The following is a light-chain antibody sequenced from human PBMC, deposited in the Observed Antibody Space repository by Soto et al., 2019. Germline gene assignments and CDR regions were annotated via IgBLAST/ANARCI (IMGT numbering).Light chain of an antibody. CDR2: GVT. CDR3: SSFTSNRIYV. Sequence: QSALTQPTSVSGSPGQSITISCTGNHNDIGTYDYVSWYQQHPGRAPRLLIHGVTTRPSGISGRFSASKSGLTASLTISGLQPEEEDDYYCSSFTSNRIYVFGHGTKVTV. CDR1: HNDIGTYDY. J-gene: IGLJ1*01. V-gene: IGLV2-14*03.